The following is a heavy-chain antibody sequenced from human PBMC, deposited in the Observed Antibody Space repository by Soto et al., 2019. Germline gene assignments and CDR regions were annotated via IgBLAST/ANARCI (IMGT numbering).Heavy chain of an antibody. V-gene: IGHV3-23*01. J-gene: IGHJ4*02. CDR1: GFTFSNYA. CDR2: ISGSGDST. CDR3: AKDSAGYGDYGLYYFDY. Sequence: GSLRLSCAASGFTFSNYAMSWVRQAPGKGLEWVSAISGSGDSTYYADSVKGRFTISRDNSKNTLYLQMNSLRAEDTAVYYCAKDSAGYGDYGLYYFDYWGQGTLVTVSS. D-gene: IGHD4-17*01.